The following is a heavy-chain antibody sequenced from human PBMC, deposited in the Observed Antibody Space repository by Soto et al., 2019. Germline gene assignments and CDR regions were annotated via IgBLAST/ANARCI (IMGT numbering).Heavy chain of an antibody. CDR3: ARDIGFYDFWSGFTDGGYYFDY. Sequence: QVQLQESGPGLVKPSETLSLTCTVSGGSISSYYWSWIRQPAGKGLEWIGRIYTSGSTNYNPSLKSRVTMSVDTSKNQFSLKLSSVTAADTAVYYCARDIGFYDFWSGFTDGGYYFDYWGQGAQVTVSS. V-gene: IGHV4-4*07. J-gene: IGHJ4*02. CDR2: IYTSGST. D-gene: IGHD3-3*01. CDR1: GGSISSYY.